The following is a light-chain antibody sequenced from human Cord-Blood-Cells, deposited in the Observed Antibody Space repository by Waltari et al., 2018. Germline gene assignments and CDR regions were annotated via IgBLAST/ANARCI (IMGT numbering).Light chain of an antibody. CDR1: PSVLYSSNNKNY. CDR3: QQYYSTPRT. V-gene: IGKV4-1*01. Sequence: DIVMTQSPDSLAVSLGERATINCKSSPSVLYSSNNKNYLAWYQQKPGQPPKLLIYWASTRESGAPDRVSGSGSGTDFTLTISSLQAEDGAVYYCQQYYSTPRTFGQGTKVEIK. CDR2: WAS. J-gene: IGKJ1*01.